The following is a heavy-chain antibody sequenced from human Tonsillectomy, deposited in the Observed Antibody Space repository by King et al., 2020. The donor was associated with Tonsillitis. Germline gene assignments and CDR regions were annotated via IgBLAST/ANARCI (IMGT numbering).Heavy chain of an antibody. Sequence: QLQESGPGLVKTSETLSLSCTVSGDSISSNNYYWGWVRQPPGQGPEWIGSIFYSGSTYYNPSLRSRVTISVDTSKNRFSLRVNSVTAADTAVYYCARHPVWWSDRLSVWFDPWGQGILVTVSS. CDR2: IFYSGST. J-gene: IGHJ5*02. D-gene: IGHD2-21*01. CDR1: GDSISSNNYY. V-gene: IGHV4-39*07. CDR3: ARHPVWWSDRLSVWFDP.